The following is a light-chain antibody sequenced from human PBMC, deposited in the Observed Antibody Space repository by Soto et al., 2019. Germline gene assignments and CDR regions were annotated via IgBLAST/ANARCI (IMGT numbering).Light chain of an antibody. CDR1: HDIRDY. CDR3: HQYDNLHQT. Sequence: IQITQSPSSLSSSVGDRVTLTCQASHDIRDYLNWYQQKPGKPPKLLIYDASNLQTGVPSRFSRSGSGTDFTSTITSMQNEHIATHFCHQYDNLHQTFGTGTNVD. CDR2: DAS. V-gene: IGKV1-33*01. J-gene: IGKJ3*01.